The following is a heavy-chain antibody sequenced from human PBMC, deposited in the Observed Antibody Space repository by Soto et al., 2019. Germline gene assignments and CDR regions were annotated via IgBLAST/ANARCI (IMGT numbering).Heavy chain of an antibody. J-gene: IGHJ3*01. D-gene: IGHD1-26*01. CDR1: GFTFSYYW. V-gene: IGHV3-74*01. CDR2: IHSDGSST. CDR3: ARGARGAFDL. Sequence: EVQLLESGGGLVQPGASLRLSCAASGFTFSYYWMHWVRQAPGMGLVWVSRIHSDGSSTTYGDSVKGRFTISRDNARNTLYLQTNSLRAEDMAVYYCARGARGAFDLWGQGTVVTVSS.